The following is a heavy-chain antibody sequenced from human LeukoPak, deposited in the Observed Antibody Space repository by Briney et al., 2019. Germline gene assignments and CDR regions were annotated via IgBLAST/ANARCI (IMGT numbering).Heavy chain of an antibody. D-gene: IGHD3-22*01. CDR2: IYHSGST. V-gene: IGHV4-38-2*02. CDR1: GYSISSGYY. J-gene: IGHJ4*02. CDR3: ARDSSGYYHTFDY. Sequence: PSETLSLTCTVSGYSISSGYYWGWIRQPPGKGLEWIGSIYHSGSTYYNPSLKSRVTISVDTSKNQISLKLSSVTAADTAVYYCARDSSGYYHTFDYWGQGTLVTVSS.